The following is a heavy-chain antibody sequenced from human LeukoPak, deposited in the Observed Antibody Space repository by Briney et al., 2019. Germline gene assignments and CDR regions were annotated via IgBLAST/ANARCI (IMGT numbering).Heavy chain of an antibody. D-gene: IGHD3-10*01. CDR1: GFTFRSYS. Sequence: PGGSPRLSCAASGFTFRSYSMNWVRQAPGKGLEWVSSINSDSNYIYYADSVQGRFTISRDNAKNSLYLQMNSLRAEYTAVYYCAVAYYYGSGDAFDIWGQGTKVTVSS. CDR2: INSDSNYI. CDR3: AVAYYYGSGDAFDI. V-gene: IGHV3-21*01. J-gene: IGHJ3*02.